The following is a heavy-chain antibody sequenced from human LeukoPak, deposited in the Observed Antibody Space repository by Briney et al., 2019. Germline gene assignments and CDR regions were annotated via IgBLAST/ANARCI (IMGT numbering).Heavy chain of an antibody. J-gene: IGHJ5*02. Sequence: SETLSLTCTVSGGSISSYYWNWIRQPAGKGLEWIGRIYTSGSTNYNPSLKSRVTISVDTSKNQFSLKLSSVTAADTAVYYCARVGYGVNWFDPWGQGTLVTVSS. CDR2: IYTSGST. CDR3: ARVGYGVNWFDP. CDR1: GGSISSYY. V-gene: IGHV4-4*07. D-gene: IGHD4-17*01.